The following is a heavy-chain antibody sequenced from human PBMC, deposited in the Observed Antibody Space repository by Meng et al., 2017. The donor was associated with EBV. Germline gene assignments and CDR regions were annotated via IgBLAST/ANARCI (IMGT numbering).Heavy chain of an antibody. J-gene: IGHJ4*02. Sequence: QWQLLDASHEGKTAGSSGKVSCKTSGGPFRYYAISWVRHAPGQGLEWLGGFLPRLGAPNYAQKFHGRVKITADESTSTHYMDLSSLRSEDTAIYYCASESGRGYTPDYWGQGTLVTVSS. CDR1: GGPFRYYA. CDR2: FLPRLGAP. V-gene: IGHV1-69*01. CDR3: ASESGRGYTPDY. D-gene: IGHD3-10*01.